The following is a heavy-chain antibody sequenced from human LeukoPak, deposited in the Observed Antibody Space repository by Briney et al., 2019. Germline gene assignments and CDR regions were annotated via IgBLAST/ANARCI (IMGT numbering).Heavy chain of an antibody. CDR2: INPNSGGT. D-gene: IGHD5-18*01. Sequence: GASVKVSCKASGYTFTGYYMHWVRQAPGQGLEWMGWINPNSGGTNYAQKFQGRVTMTRDTSISTAYMELSRLRSDDTAVYYCAREAANTWIQLWPSEYYFDYWGQGTLVTVSS. V-gene: IGHV1-2*02. J-gene: IGHJ4*02. CDR3: AREAANTWIQLWPSEYYFDY. CDR1: GYTFTGYY.